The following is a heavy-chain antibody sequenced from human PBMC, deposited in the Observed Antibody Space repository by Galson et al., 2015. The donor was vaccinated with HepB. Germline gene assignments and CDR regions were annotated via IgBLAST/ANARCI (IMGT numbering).Heavy chain of an antibody. CDR3: ARDANWGSQDYFAY. CDR2: INPGGGNT. V-gene: IGHV1-46*03. D-gene: IGHD7-27*01. CDR1: RYTFTSYY. Sequence: SVKVSCKASRYTFTSYYIHWVRQAPGQGLEWMGIINPGGGNTNYAQKFQGRVTLTRDTSTSTVYMELSSLRSEDTAVYYCARDANWGSQDYFAYWGQGTLDTASS. J-gene: IGHJ4*02.